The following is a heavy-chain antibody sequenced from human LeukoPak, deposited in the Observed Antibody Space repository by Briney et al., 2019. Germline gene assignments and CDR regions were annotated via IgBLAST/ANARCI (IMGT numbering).Heavy chain of an antibody. D-gene: IGHD4-11*01. CDR1: GGSFSGYY. Sequence: SETLSLTCAVYGGSFSGYYWSWIRQPPGKGLEWIGEINHSGSTNYNPSLKSRVTISVDTSKNQFSLKLSSVTAADTAVYYCARGLTTVSSYNWFDPWGQGTLVTVSS. V-gene: IGHV4-34*01. J-gene: IGHJ5*02. CDR3: ARGLTTVSSYNWFDP. CDR2: INHSGST.